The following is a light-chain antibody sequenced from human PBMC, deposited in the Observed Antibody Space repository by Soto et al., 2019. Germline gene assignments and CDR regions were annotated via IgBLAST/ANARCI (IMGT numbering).Light chain of an antibody. J-gene: IGLJ2*01. Sequence: QYVLTQPPSASGTPGQRVTISCSGSSSNIGSNTVNWYQQLPGTAPKLLIYSNNQRPSGVPDRFSGSKSGTSASLAISGLQSEDEADYYCAAWDDSLNDVVFGGGTKLTVL. CDR2: SNN. CDR3: AAWDDSLNDVV. CDR1: SSNIGSNT. V-gene: IGLV1-44*01.